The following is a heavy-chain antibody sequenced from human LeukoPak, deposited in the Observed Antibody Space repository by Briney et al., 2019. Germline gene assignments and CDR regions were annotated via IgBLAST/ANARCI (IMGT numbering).Heavy chain of an antibody. V-gene: IGHV3-23*01. CDR2: ISGSGGST. CDR1: GFTFSSYA. D-gene: IGHD6-19*01. Sequence: GGSLRLSCAASGFTFSSYAMSWVRQAPGKGLEWVSAISGSGGSTHYADSVKGRFTISRDNSKNTLYLQMNSLRAEDTAVYYCAKYVVAGTYFDYWGQGTLVTVSS. CDR3: AKYVVAGTYFDY. J-gene: IGHJ4*02.